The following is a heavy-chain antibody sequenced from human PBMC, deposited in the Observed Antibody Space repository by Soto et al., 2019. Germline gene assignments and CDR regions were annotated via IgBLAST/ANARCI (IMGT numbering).Heavy chain of an antibody. D-gene: IGHD6-6*01. Sequence: GASVKVSCKASGYTFTSNTIHWLRQAPGQRPEWAGWISAGSGITKYSQKSQGRVSITRDTSASTAYMELSGLASEDTAVYYCARDVSSALDYWGQGTLVTVSS. CDR1: GYTFTSNT. CDR2: ISAGSGIT. J-gene: IGHJ4*01. V-gene: IGHV1-3*01. CDR3: ARDVSSALDY.